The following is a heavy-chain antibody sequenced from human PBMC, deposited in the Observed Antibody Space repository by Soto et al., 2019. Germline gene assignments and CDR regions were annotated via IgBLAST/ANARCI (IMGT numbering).Heavy chain of an antibody. Sequence: QVVLVQSGAEVKNPGSSVKVSCKASGGTFGRNAINWVRQAPGQGFEWMGGIIPMFDTANHAQKFRDRIMITADESTNPAYLELKDLRSKDTAIYYCARPQGSGWRFNALDFWGQGTMVTVSS. V-gene: IGHV1-69*01. CDR3: ARPQGSGWRFNALDF. D-gene: IGHD6-19*01. CDR1: GGTFGRNA. CDR2: IIPMFDTA. J-gene: IGHJ3*01.